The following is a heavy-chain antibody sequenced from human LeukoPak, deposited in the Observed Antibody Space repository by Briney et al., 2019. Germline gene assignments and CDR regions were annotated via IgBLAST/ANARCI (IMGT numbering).Heavy chain of an antibody. V-gene: IGHV4-38-2*02. CDR3: AKDRTSSGSYFDY. J-gene: IGHJ4*02. Sequence: PSETLSLTCSVSGYSISSGFYWGWIRQPPGKGLEWIGNIFRSGSTYYNTSLKSRVTISVDTSKNQFSLKLSSVTAADTAVYYCAKDRTSSGSYFDYWGQGTLVTVSS. CDR2: IFRSGST. CDR1: GYSISSGFY. D-gene: IGHD6-19*01.